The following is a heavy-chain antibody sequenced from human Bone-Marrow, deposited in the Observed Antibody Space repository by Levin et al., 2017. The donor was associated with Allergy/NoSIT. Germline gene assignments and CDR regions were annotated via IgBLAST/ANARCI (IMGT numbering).Heavy chain of an antibody. V-gene: IGHV3-49*03. CDR1: GFTFGDYA. CDR3: TRDHFRPGDYFDY. Sequence: QAGGSLRLSCTASGFTFGDYAINWFRQAPGKGLEWVGFIRSETYGGTAEYAASVKGRFTISRDDSKSIAYLQMNSLKTEDTAVYYCTRDHFRPGDYFDYWGQGTLVTVSS. CDR2: IRSETYGGTA. D-gene: IGHD3-3*02. J-gene: IGHJ4*02.